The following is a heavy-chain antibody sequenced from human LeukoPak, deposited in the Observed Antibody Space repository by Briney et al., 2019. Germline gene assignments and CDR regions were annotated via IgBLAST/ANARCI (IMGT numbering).Heavy chain of an antibody. V-gene: IGHV1-69*13. CDR1: GYTFTSYY. D-gene: IGHD2-15*01. CDR2: IIPIFGTA. Sequence: ASVKVSCKASGYTFTSYYMHWVRQAPGQGLEWMGGIIPIFGTANYARKFQGRATITADESTSTAYMELSSLRSEDTAVYYCARGNVVAALNWFDPWGQGTLVTVSS. J-gene: IGHJ5*02. CDR3: ARGNVVAALNWFDP.